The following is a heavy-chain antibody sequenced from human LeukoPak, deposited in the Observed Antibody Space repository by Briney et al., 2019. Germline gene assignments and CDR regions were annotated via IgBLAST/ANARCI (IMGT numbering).Heavy chain of an antibody. V-gene: IGHV3-11*05. D-gene: IGHD3-10*01. CDR1: GFTFSDYY. CDR3: ARAGPDYYGSGSYPDY. Sequence: GGSLRLSCAASGFTFSDYYMSWIRQAPGKGLEWVSYISSSSSYTNYADSVKGRFTISRDNAKNSLYLQMNSLRAEDTAVYYCARAGPDYYGSGSYPDYWGQGTLVTVSS. CDR2: ISSSSSYT. J-gene: IGHJ4*02.